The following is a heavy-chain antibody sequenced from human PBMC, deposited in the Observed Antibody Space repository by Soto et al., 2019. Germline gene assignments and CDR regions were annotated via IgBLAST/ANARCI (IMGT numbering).Heavy chain of an antibody. CDR1: GYTFTSYA. D-gene: IGHD6-19*01. V-gene: IGHV1-3*01. Sequence: ASVKVSCKASGYTFTSYAMHWVRQAPGQRLEWMGWINAGNGNTKYSQKFQGRVTMTRDTSTSTVYMELSSLRSEDTAVYYCARDERGSGWYVYYFDYWGQGTLVTVSS. CDR2: INAGNGNT. J-gene: IGHJ4*02. CDR3: ARDERGSGWYVYYFDY.